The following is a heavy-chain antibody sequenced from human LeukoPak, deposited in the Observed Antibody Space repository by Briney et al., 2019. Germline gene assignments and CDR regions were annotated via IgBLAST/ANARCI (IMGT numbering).Heavy chain of an antibody. J-gene: IGHJ4*02. CDR1: GGTFSSYA. V-gene: IGHV1-69*05. Sequence: ASVKVSCKAPGGTFSSYAISWVRQAPGQGLEWMGGIIPIFGTANYAQKFQGRVTITTDESTSTAYMELSSLRSEDTAVYYCARDEGIAAGYFDYWGQGTLVTVSS. D-gene: IGHD6-13*01. CDR3: ARDEGIAAGYFDY. CDR2: IIPIFGTA.